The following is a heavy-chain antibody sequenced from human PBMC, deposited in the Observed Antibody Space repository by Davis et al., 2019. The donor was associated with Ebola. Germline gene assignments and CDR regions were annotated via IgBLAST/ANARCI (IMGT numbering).Heavy chain of an antibody. V-gene: IGHV2-5*01. Sequence: SGPTLVKPTQTLTLTCTFSGFSLSTSGVGVGWIRQPPGKALEWLALIYWNDDKRYSPSLKSRLTITKDTSKNQVVLTMTNMDPVDTATYYCAHSRTPSENYDSSGYYWGAECFQHWGQGTLVTVSS. J-gene: IGHJ1*01. CDR1: GFSLSTSGVG. CDR3: AHSRTPSENYDSSGYYWGAECFQH. D-gene: IGHD3-22*01. CDR2: IYWNDDK.